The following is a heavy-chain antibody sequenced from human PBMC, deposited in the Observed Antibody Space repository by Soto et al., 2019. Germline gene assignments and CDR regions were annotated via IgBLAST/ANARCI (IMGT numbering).Heavy chain of an antibody. V-gene: IGHV4-31*03. CDR1: AGFINSDNYY. CDR2: IYPSGTT. D-gene: IGHD6-19*01. Sequence: QVHLQESGPGLVKPSQTLSLTCTVSAGFINSDNYYWTWIRQHPGEGLEWIGYIYPSGTTYYNPSLKSRLTISLDTSKNQFALNLRSVTAADTAVYYCVRDRRLVVAGIRYYGMDVWGQGTTVTVSS. J-gene: IGHJ6*02. CDR3: VRDRRLVVAGIRYYGMDV.